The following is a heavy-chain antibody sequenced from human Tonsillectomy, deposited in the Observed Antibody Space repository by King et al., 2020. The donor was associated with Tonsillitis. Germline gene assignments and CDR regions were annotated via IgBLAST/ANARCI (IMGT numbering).Heavy chain of an antibody. CDR1: GFTFSSYS. CDR3: SRVTCGGDCY. CDR2: ISSTSSTI. D-gene: IGHD2-21*02. Sequence: VQLVESGGGLVQPGGSLRLSCAASGFTFSSYSMNWVRQAPGKGLEWVSYISSTSSTIYYADSVKGRFTISRDNAKNSLYLQMNSLRAEDTAVYYCSRVTCGGDCYWGKGTLVTVSS. V-gene: IGHV3-48*04. J-gene: IGHJ4*02.